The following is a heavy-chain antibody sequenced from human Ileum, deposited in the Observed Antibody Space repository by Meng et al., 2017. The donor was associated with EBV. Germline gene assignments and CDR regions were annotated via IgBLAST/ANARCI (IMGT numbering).Heavy chain of an antibody. CDR3: ARWTYGGSQGGIDY. CDR1: RYTFTGHA. Sequence: LEQTAIEVKNPGASVKGSCKTSRYTFTGHAMKCVRQASGQVTEWLGWINTKTGTPTFAQVFTGRFVLSLDTSVNTAYLQINDLQAADTAIYYCARWTYGGSQGGIDYWGQGTLVTVFS. D-gene: IGHD3-16*01. J-gene: IGHJ4*02. CDR2: INTKTGTP. V-gene: IGHV7-4-1*02.